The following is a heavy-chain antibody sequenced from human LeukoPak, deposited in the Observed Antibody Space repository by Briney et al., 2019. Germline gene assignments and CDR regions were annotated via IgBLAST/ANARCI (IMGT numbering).Heavy chain of an antibody. CDR1: GGTFSSYA. V-gene: IGHV1-69*06. J-gene: IGHJ3*02. D-gene: IGHD1-26*01. CDR2: IIPIFGTA. CDR3: AFVGIGRGGSWWELQKTRSAFDI. Sequence: ASVKVSCKASGGTFSSYAISWVRQAPGQGLEWMGGIIPIFGTANYAQKFQGRVTITADKSTSTAYMELSSLRSEDTVVYYCAFVGIGRGGSWWELQKTRSAFDIWGQGTMVTVSS.